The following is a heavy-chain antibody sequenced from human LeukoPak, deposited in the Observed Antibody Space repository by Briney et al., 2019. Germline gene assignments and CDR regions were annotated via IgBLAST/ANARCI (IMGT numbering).Heavy chain of an antibody. CDR2: IYYSGST. V-gene: IGHV4-39*07. D-gene: IGHD6-19*01. CDR1: GGSISSSSYY. J-gene: IGHJ4*02. CDR3: ARGPPARQTQQWLGNYFDY. Sequence: PSETLSLTCTVSGGSISSSSYYWGWIRQPPGKGLEWIGNIYYSGSTYYNPSLKSRVTISVDTSKNQFSLKLSSVTAADTAVYYCARGPPARQTQQWLGNYFDYWGQGTLVTVSS.